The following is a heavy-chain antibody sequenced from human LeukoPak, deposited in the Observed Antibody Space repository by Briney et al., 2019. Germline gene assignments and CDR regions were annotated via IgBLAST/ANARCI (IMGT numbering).Heavy chain of an antibody. CDR1: GGSISNAAYY. Sequence: KSSETLSLTCTVSGGSISNAAYYWSWIRQHPGKGLEWIGYIYYSGSTYYNPSLKSRVTISVDTSKKQFSLELSSVTAADTAVYYCARVEAATTNPRFDYWGQGTLVTVSS. D-gene: IGHD5-24*01. CDR3: ARVEAATTNPRFDY. J-gene: IGHJ4*02. V-gene: IGHV4-31*03. CDR2: IYYSGST.